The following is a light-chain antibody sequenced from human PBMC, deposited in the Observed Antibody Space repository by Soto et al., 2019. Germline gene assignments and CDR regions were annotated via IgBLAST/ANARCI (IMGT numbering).Light chain of an antibody. V-gene: IGKV1-12*01. CDR2: AAS. CDR3: QQANRFPFT. J-gene: IGKJ3*01. CDR1: QGISRW. Sequence: DIQMTQSPSSVSASVGDRVTITCRASQGISRWLAWYQQKPGKAPKLLIYAASSLQSGVPSRFSGSGSGTDFTLTISSRQPEDFATYYCQQANRFPFTFGPGTKVDIK.